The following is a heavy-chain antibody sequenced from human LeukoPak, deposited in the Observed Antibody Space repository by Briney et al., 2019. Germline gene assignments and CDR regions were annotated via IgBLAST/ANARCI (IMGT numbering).Heavy chain of an antibody. CDR3: AAAGPGH. V-gene: IGHV4-34*01. D-gene: IGHD7-27*01. J-gene: IGHJ4*02. Sequence: KASETLSLTCTVSGGSISSYYWSWIRQPPGKGLEWIGEINHSGSTNYNPSLKSRVTISVDTSKNQFSLKLNSVTAADTAVYYCAAAGPGHWGQGTLVTVSS. CDR2: INHSGST. CDR1: GGSISSYY.